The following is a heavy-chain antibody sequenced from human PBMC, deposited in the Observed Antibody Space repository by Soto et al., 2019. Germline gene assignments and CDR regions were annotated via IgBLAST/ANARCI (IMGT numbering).Heavy chain of an antibody. CDR1: GGSIDNYEYY. V-gene: IGHV4-30-4*01. J-gene: IGHJ4*02. CDR3: ARDRSNSPDYFDF. CDR2: IYYSGRT. Sequence: QVQLQESGPGLVKPSQTLSLTCTVSGGSIDNYEYYWTWIRQPPGQGLAWVGYIYYSGRTNYNPSLNSRLTISLDTSKNQFSLRLTSVSAADTAMYYCARDRSNSPDYFDFWGQGTLCTVCS. D-gene: IGHD6-6*01.